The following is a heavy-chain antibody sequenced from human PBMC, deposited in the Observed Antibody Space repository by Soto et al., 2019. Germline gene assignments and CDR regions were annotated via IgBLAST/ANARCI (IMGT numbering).Heavy chain of an antibody. D-gene: IGHD2-2*01. Sequence: PGGSLRLSCAASGFTFSSYSMNWVRQAPGKGLEWVSSISSSSSYIYYADSVKGRFTISRDNAKNSLYLQMNSLRAEDTAVYYCARDAFTPYCSSTSCRGDFDYWGQGTLVTVSS. V-gene: IGHV3-21*01. J-gene: IGHJ4*02. CDR3: ARDAFTPYCSSTSCRGDFDY. CDR2: ISSSSSYI. CDR1: GFTFSSYS.